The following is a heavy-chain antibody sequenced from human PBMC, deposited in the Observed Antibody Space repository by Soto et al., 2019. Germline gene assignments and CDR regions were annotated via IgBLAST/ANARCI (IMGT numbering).Heavy chain of an antibody. CDR1: GFTFSSYG. D-gene: IGHD2-15*01. Sequence: GGSLRLSCAASGFTFSSYGMHWVRQAPGKGLEWVAVIWYDGSNKYYADSVKGRFTISRDNSKNTLYLQMNSLRAEDTAVYYCARGVLMIRHYSRVRVFGGQGPTRTGS. CDR3: ARGVLMIRHYSRVRVF. J-gene: IGHJ6*02. V-gene: IGHV3-33*01. CDR2: IWYDGSNK.